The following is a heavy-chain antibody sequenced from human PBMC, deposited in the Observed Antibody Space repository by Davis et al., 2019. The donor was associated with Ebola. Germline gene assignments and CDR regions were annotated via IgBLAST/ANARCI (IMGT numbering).Heavy chain of an antibody. Sequence: GGSLRLSCAASGFTLSTYSMNWVRQAPGKGLEWVSSISSSSSYIYYADSVKGRFTISRDNAKNSLYLQMNSLRAEDTAVYYCAKTYYDYVWGSYAEYFQHWGQGTLVTVSS. V-gene: IGHV3-21*01. CDR3: AKTYYDYVWGSYAEYFQH. CDR2: ISSSSSYI. CDR1: GFTLSTYS. J-gene: IGHJ1*01. D-gene: IGHD3-16*01.